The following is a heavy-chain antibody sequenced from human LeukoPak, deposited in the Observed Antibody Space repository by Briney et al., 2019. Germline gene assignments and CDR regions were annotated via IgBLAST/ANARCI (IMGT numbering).Heavy chain of an antibody. J-gene: IGHJ5*02. D-gene: IGHD3-10*01. CDR1: GGSISSGGYS. Sequence: PSQTLSLTCAVSGGSISSGGYSWSRIRQPPGKGLEWIGYIYHSGSTYYNPSLKSRVTISVDRSKNQFSLKLSSVTAADTAVYYCARGVLLWFGESANWFDPWGQGTLVTVSS. CDR2: IYHSGST. V-gene: IGHV4-30-2*01. CDR3: ARGVLLWFGESANWFDP.